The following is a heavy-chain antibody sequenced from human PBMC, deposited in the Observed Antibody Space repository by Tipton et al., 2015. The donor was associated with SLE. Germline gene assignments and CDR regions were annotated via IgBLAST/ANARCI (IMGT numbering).Heavy chain of an antibody. V-gene: IGHV3-30*02. J-gene: IGHJ3*02. D-gene: IGHD2-8*01. CDR2: IRYDGSNK. CDR1: GFTFSTYG. Sequence: GSLRLSCAASGFTFSTYGMHWVRQAPGKGLEWVAFIRYDGSNKYYADSVKGRFTISRDNSKNTLFLQMNSLRAEDTAVYYCAKFPPPLYFRGNAFDIWGQGTMVTVSS. CDR3: AKFPPPLYFRGNAFDI.